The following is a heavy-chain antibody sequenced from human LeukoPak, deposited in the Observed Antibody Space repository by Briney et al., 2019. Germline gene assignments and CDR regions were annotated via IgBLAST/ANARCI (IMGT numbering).Heavy chain of an antibody. CDR1: GGSISSSSYY. CDR2: IYYSGST. CDR3: ARDFGSGWYAKGGFDP. D-gene: IGHD6-19*01. J-gene: IGHJ5*02. Sequence: SETLSLTCTVSGGSISSSSYYWGWIRQPPGKGLEWIGSIYYSGSTNYNPSLKSRVTISVDKSKNQFSLKLSSVTAADTAVYYCARDFGSGWYAKGGFDPWGQGTLVTVSS. V-gene: IGHV4-39*07.